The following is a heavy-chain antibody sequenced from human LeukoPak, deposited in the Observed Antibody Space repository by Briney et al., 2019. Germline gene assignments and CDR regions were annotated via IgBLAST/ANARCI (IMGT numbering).Heavy chain of an antibody. V-gene: IGHV1-69*06. D-gene: IGHD5-18*01. J-gene: IGHJ4*02. Sequence: SVKVSCKASGGTFSSYAISWVRQAPGQGLEWMGGIIPIFGTANYAQKFQGRVTITADKSTSTAYMELSSLRSEDTAVYYCARDRYSYGTPDYWGQGTLVTVSS. CDR3: ARDRYSYGTPDY. CDR1: GGTFSSYA. CDR2: IIPIFGTA.